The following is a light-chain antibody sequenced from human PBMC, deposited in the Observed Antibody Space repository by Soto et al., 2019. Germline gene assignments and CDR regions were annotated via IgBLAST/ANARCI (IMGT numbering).Light chain of an antibody. Sequence: DIQMTQSPSSLSASAGDRVTITCRASQGIKNNLAWYQQKPGEVPKLLIYAASTLQLGVPSRFSGSGSGTDFTLTISSLQPEDVATYYCQQYYSIPFTFGPGTKINIK. CDR1: QGIKNN. CDR2: AAS. J-gene: IGKJ3*01. CDR3: QQYYSIPFT. V-gene: IGKV1-27*01.